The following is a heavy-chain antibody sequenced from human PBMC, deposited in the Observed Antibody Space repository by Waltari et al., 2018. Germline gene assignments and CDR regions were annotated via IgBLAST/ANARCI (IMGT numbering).Heavy chain of an antibody. CDR3: ARNDYGDYFDY. J-gene: IGHJ4*02. Sequence: HLHLQESGPGLLKPSETLSLTCTVSGASIISSRYYWGWIRQPPGKGLEWIGSIHYSGSTYSNPALKSRVTISLDTSKSQFSLKVDSLTAADTAVYYCARNDYGDYFDYWGPGTLVTVSS. CDR2: IHYSGST. D-gene: IGHD4-17*01. CDR1: GASIISSRYY. V-gene: IGHV4-39*01.